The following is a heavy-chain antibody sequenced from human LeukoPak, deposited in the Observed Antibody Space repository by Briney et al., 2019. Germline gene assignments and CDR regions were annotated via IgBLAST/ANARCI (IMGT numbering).Heavy chain of an antibody. J-gene: IGHJ5*02. CDR1: GGSISSGGYS. D-gene: IGHD4-17*01. CDR2: IYHSGST. V-gene: IGHV4-30-2*01. CDR3: ARTQPYGDSPYRWFDP. Sequence: SETLSLTCAVSGGSISSGGYSWSWIRQPPGKGLEWIGYIYHSGSTYYNPSLKSRVTISVDRSKNQFSLKLSSVTAADTTVYYCARTQPYGDSPYRWFDPWGQGTLVTVSS.